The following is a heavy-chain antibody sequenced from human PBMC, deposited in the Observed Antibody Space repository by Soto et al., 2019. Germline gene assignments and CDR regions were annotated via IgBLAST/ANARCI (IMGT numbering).Heavy chain of an antibody. Sequence: PSETLSLTCTVSGGSISSSSYYWVWIRHPPGKGLEWIGSIYYSGSTYYNPSLKSRVTISVDTSKNQFSLKLSSVTAADTAVYYCARHRAIVVVAAPLGWFDPWGQGTLVTVSS. D-gene: IGHD2-15*01. CDR2: IYYSGST. CDR3: ARHRAIVVVAAPLGWFDP. CDR1: GGSISSSSYY. V-gene: IGHV4-39*01. J-gene: IGHJ5*02.